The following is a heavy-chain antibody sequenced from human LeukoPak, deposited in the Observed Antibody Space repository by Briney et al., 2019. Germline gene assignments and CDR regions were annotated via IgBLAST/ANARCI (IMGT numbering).Heavy chain of an antibody. J-gene: IGHJ4*02. CDR1: GFTFSSYA. CDR2: ISGRGGST. V-gene: IGHV3-23*01. Sequence: GGSLRLSCAASGFTFSSYAMSWVRQAPGEGLEWVSAISGRGGSTYYADSVKGGFTISRDNSKNTLYLQMNSLRAEDTAVYYCAKGENYYGSGRPYYFDYWGQGTLVTVSS. CDR3: AKGENYYGSGRPYYFDY. D-gene: IGHD3-10*01.